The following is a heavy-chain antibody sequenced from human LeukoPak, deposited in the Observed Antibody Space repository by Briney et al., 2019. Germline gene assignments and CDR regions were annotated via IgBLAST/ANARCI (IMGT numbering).Heavy chain of an antibody. CDR2: INSDGSST. CDR1: GFTFSSYW. J-gene: IGHJ4*02. Sequence: GGSLRLSCAASGFTFSSYWMHWVRQAPGKGLVWVSRINSDGSSTYYADSLKGRFTISRDNAKNTLYLQMNSLRAEDTAVYYCARVSGYGDYSYYFDYWGQGTLVTVSS. V-gene: IGHV3-74*01. D-gene: IGHD4-17*01. CDR3: ARVSGYGDYSYYFDY.